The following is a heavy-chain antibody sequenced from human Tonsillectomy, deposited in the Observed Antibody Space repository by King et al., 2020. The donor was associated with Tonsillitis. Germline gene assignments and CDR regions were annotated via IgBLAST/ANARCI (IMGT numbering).Heavy chain of an antibody. CDR1: GGSFSGYY. V-gene: IGHV4-34*01. Sequence: VQLQQWGAGLLKPSETLSLTCAVYGGSFSGYYWSWIRQPPGKGLEWIGEINDSGSTNSNPALNGRGTISVDTSKNQFSLKLSPVTAADTAVYYCARGGADYGDHFDYWGQGTLVTVSS. CDR2: INDSGST. J-gene: IGHJ4*02. D-gene: IGHD4-17*01. CDR3: ARGGADYGDHFDY.